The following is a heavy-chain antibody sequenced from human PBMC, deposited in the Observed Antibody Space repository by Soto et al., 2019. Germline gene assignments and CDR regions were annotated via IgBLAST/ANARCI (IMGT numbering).Heavy chain of an antibody. D-gene: IGHD6-19*01. V-gene: IGHV1-2*02. J-gene: IGHJ6*02. Sequence: ASVKVSCKASGYTFTGYYMHWFRQAPGQGLEWMGWLNPNSGGTNYAQKFQGRVTMTRDTSISTAYMELSRLRSDDTAVYYCAREGALAENYGMDVWGQGTTVTVSS. CDR3: AREGALAENYGMDV. CDR1: GYTFTGYY. CDR2: LNPNSGGT.